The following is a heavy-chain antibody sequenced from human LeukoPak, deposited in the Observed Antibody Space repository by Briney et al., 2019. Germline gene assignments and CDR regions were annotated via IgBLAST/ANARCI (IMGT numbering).Heavy chain of an antibody. D-gene: IGHD3-3*01. V-gene: IGHV7-4-1*02. Sequence: APVKVSCKASGYTFTIYAMNWVRQAPGQGLERMGWINTNTGNPTYAQGFTGRFVFSLDTFVSTAYLQISSLKAEDTAVYYCARAPLYYDFWSGFDYWGQGTLVTVSS. CDR2: INTNTGNP. CDR3: ARAPLYYDFWSGFDY. CDR1: GYTFTIYA. J-gene: IGHJ4*02.